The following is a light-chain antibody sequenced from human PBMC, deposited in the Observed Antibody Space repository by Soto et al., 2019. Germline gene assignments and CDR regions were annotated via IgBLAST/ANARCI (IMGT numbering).Light chain of an antibody. CDR1: SSDVGAYNY. CDR2: EVS. J-gene: IGLJ2*01. V-gene: IGLV2-14*01. CDR3: SSYTRSSPLEA. Sequence: QSALTQPASVSGSPGQSITISCTGTSSDVGAYNYVSWYQQHPGKAPKVMIYEVSNRPSGVSNRFSGSKSGNTASLTISGPQTEDEADYYCSSYTRSSPLEAFGGGAKVTVL.